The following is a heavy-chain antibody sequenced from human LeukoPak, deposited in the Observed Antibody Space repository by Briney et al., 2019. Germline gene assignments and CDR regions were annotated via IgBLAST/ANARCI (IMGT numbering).Heavy chain of an antibody. J-gene: IGHJ6*02. V-gene: IGHV4-59*01. CDR3: ARDLKSSGWYGYYYYGMDV. CDR1: GGSISSYY. D-gene: IGHD6-19*01. Sequence: SETLSLTCTVSGGSISSYYWSWIRQPPGKGLEWIGYIYYSGSTNYNPSLKSRVAISVDTSKNQFSLKLGSVTAADTAVYYCARDLKSSGWYGYYYYGMDVWGQGTTVTVSS. CDR2: IYYSGST.